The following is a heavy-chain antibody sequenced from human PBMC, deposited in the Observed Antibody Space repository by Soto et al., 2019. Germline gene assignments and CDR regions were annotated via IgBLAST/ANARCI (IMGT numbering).Heavy chain of an antibody. D-gene: IGHD3-22*01. V-gene: IGHV3-15*07. CDR2: IKSKTDGGTT. CDR1: WFPFNKPR. J-gene: IGHJ4*02. Sequence: PGGAPRPSRSAPWFPFNKPRVKWVPQAPGEGVEWVGRIKSKTDGGTTDYAAPVKGRFTISRDDSKNTLYLQMNSLKTEDTAVYYCTTSGYYDSSGYYHPGGWGQGTLVTVSS. CDR3: TTSGYYDSSGYYHPGG.